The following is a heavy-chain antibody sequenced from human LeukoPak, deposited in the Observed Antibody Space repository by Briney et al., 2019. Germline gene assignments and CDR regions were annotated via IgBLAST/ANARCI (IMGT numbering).Heavy chain of an antibody. CDR3: ARDRVPAAARDYYGMDV. CDR2: ISSSSYI. J-gene: IGHJ6*02. Sequence: GGSLRLSCAASGFTFSSYSMNWVRQAPGKGLEWVSSISSSSYIYYADSVKGRFTISRDNAKNSLYLQMNSLRAEDTAVYYCARDRVPAAARDYYGMDVWGQGTTVTVSS. D-gene: IGHD2-2*01. CDR1: GFTFSSYS. V-gene: IGHV3-21*01.